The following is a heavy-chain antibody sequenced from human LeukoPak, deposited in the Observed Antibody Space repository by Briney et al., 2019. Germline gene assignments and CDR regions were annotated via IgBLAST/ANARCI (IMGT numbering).Heavy chain of an antibody. CDR1: GFTFRSHW. V-gene: IGHV3-74*01. J-gene: IGHJ4*02. CDR3: VRDAGNWIGNYYFDY. D-gene: IGHD1-1*01. Sequence: PGGSLRLSCAASGFTFRSHWMHWVRQAPGKGLVWVSRIYSDGSSTGYADSVKGRFTISRDNAKNMLYLQMNSLRVEDTAVYYCVRDAGNWIGNYYFDYWGQGTLVTVSS. CDR2: IYSDGSST.